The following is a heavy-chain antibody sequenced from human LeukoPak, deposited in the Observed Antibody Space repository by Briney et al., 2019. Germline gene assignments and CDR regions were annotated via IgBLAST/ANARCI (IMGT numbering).Heavy chain of an antibody. CDR1: GFSFSTYS. CDR3: AKDSYVSGRPLHTFDV. Sequence: GGSLRLSCAASGFSFSTYSMNWVRQAPGKGLEWVSSITGSSSTIYYADSVKGRFTISRDNARNSLYLQMNSLRDADTAVYYCAKDSYVSGRPLHTFDVWGQGTMVTVSS. J-gene: IGHJ3*01. D-gene: IGHD3-10*01. CDR2: ITGSSSTI. V-gene: IGHV3-48*02.